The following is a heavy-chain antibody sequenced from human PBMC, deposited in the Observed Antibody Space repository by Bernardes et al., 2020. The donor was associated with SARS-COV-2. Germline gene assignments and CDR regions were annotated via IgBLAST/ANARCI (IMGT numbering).Heavy chain of an antibody. V-gene: IGHV3-74*01. CDR2: INSDGSST. J-gene: IGHJ5*02. Sequence: GGSLRLSCAASGFTFSSYWMHWVRQAPGKGLVWVSRINSDGSSTSYADSVKGRFTISRDNAKNTLYLQMNSLRAEDTAVYYCARDRGRVVPAAIFLGYNWFDPWGQGTLVTVSS. CDR1: GFTFSSYW. D-gene: IGHD2-2*02. CDR3: ARDRGRVVPAAIFLGYNWFDP.